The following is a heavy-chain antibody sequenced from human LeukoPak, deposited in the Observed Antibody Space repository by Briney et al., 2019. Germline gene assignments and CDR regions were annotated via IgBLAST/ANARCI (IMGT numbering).Heavy chain of an antibody. V-gene: IGHV4-59*01. J-gene: IGHJ4*02. D-gene: IGHD6-19*01. CDR3: ARVEYSSGWPTVDY. Sequence: SETLSLTCTVSGGSISSYYWSWIRQPPGKGLEWIGYIYYSGSTNYNPSLKSRVTISVDTSKDQFSLKLSSVTAADTAVYYCARVEYSSGWPTVDYWGQGTLVTVSS. CDR2: IYYSGST. CDR1: GGSISSYY.